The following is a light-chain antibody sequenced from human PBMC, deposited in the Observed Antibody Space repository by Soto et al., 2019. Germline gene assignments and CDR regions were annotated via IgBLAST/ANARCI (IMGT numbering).Light chain of an antibody. Sequence: EIVLTQSPGTLSLSPGERATLSCRASQSVSSSYLAWYQQKPGQTPRLLIYGASNRASGIPDRFSGSGSGTDFTLTIGRLEPEDFAVYHCQHYATSPPTFGGGTKVEI. CDR3: QHYATSPPT. J-gene: IGKJ4*01. V-gene: IGKV3-20*01. CDR2: GAS. CDR1: QSVSSSY.